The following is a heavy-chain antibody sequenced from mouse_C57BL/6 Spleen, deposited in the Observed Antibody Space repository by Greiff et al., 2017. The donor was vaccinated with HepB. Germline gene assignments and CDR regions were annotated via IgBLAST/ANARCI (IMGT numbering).Heavy chain of an antibody. CDR2: INPNNGGT. CDR3: AREEAPMGY. J-gene: IGHJ2*01. V-gene: IGHV1-26*01. CDR1: GYTFTDYY. Sequence: EVKVVESGPELVKPGASVKISCKASGYTFTDYYMNWVKQSHGKSLEWIGDINPNNGGTSYNQKFKGKATLTVDKSSSTAYMELRSLTSEDSAVYYCAREEAPMGYWGQGTTLTVSS.